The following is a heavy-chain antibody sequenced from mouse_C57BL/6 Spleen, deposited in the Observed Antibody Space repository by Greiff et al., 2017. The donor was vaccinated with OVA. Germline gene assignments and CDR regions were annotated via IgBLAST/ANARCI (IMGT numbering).Heavy chain of an antibody. D-gene: IGHD4-1*01. V-gene: IGHV1-59*01. CDR1: GYTFTSYW. J-gene: IGHJ1*03. CDR3: ARSGTSWYFDV. CDR2: IDPSDSYT. Sequence: QVQLQQPGAELVRPGTSVKLSCKASGYTFTSYWMHWVKQRPGQGLEWIGVIDPSDSYTNYNQKFTGKATLTVDTSSSTAYMQLSSLTSEDSAVYYCARSGTSWYFDVWGTGTTVTVSS.